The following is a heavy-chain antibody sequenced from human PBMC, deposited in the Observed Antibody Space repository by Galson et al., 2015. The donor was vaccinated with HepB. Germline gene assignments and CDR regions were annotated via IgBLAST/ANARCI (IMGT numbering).Heavy chain of an antibody. CDR2: INHSGST. J-gene: IGHJ6*02. V-gene: IGHV4-34*01. CDR1: GGSFSGYY. D-gene: IGHD2-2*01. CDR3: ARARGGYCSSTSCPVRWLGYYYYGMDV. Sequence: SETLSLTCAVYGGSFSGYYWSWIRQPPGKGLEWIGEINHSGSTNYNPSLKSRVTISVDTSKNQFSLKLSSVTAADTAVYYCARARGGYCSSTSCPVRWLGYYYYGMDVWGQGTTVTVSS.